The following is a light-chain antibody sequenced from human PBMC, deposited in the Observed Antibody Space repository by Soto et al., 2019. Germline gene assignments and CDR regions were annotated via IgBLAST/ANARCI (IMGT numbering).Light chain of an antibody. CDR3: QQYNNYPRT. Sequence: EIVLTQSPGTLSLSPGERATLSCRASQSVSNNYLAWYQQKPGQAPRLLIYGASNRATGIPDGFSGSGSGTEFTLTISNLQPDDFATYFCQQYNNYPRTFGQGTKVDIK. CDR2: GAS. J-gene: IGKJ1*01. CDR1: QSVSNNY. V-gene: IGKV3-20*01.